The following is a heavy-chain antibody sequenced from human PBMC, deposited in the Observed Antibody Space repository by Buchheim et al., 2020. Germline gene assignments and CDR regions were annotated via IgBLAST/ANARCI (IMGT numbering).Heavy chain of an antibody. D-gene: IGHD5-12*01. V-gene: IGHV1-69*01. J-gene: IGHJ4*02. CDR1: GGTFSSYA. Sequence: VKKPGSSVKVSCKASGGTFSSYAISWVRQAPGQGLEWMGGIIPIFGTANYAQKFQGRVTITADESTSTAYMELSSLRSEDTAAYYCARESEGVDIVATIKNPLGYWGQGTL. CDR3: ARESEGVDIVATIKNPLGY. CDR2: IIPIFGTA.